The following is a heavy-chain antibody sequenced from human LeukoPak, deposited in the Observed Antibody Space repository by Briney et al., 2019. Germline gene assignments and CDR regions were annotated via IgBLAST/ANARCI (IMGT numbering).Heavy chain of an antibody. J-gene: IGHJ5*02. CDR1: GFSFSSYA. D-gene: IGHD6-13*01. Sequence: QAGGSLRLSCTGSGFSFSSYAIHWVRQAPGKGLERVGVISDDGSKTYYADSVKGRFTISRDNSKNTLFLQTNSLRPEDTAVYYCAREKIAATGTGWFDHWGQGTLVTVSS. V-gene: IGHV3-30-3*01. CDR3: AREKIAATGTGWFDH. CDR2: ISDDGSKT.